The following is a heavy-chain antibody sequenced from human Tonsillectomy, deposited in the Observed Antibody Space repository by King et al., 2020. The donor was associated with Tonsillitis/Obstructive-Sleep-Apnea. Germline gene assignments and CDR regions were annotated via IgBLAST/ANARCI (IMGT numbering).Heavy chain of an antibody. CDR3: ARAGEDYYYYSMDV. D-gene: IGHD6-19*01. Sequence: VQLVESGGGLVQPGGSLRLSCAASGLTVSHNYLSWVRQAPGKGLEGVSIIYGCGSTYYADSVKGRFHITRESSKNTRYLQINSLRVEDTAVYYWARAGEDYYYYSMDVWGKGTTVTVSS. CDR2: IYGCGST. J-gene: IGHJ6*03. CDR1: GLTVSHNY. V-gene: IGHV3-66*01.